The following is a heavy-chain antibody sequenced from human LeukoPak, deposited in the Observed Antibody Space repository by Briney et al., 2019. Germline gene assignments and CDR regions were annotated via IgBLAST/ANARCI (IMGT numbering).Heavy chain of an antibody. CDR2: ISYDGSNK. Sequence: GGSLRLSCAAPGFTFSSYGMHWVRQAPGKGLEWVAVISYDGSNKYYADSVKGRFTISRDNSKNTLYLQMNSLRAEDTAVYYCAKEGGYSYGLYGMDVWGQGTTVTVSS. J-gene: IGHJ6*02. CDR3: AKEGGYSYGLYGMDV. CDR1: GFTFSSYG. V-gene: IGHV3-30*18. D-gene: IGHD5-18*01.